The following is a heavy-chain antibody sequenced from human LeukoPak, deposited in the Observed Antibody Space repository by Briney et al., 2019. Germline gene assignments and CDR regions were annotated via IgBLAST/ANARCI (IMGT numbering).Heavy chain of an antibody. CDR2: IYYSGSA. CDR1: GDSVTTYY. V-gene: IGHV4-59*02. J-gene: IGHJ6*02. CDR3: ARDGSNWSSDYYHGVDV. Sequence: SETLSLTCTVSGDSVTTYYWSWIRQPPGKGLEWLGYIYYSGSATYNPSLKSRVTISVDTSKNQFSLKLSSVTAADTAVYYCARDGSNWSSDYYHGVDVWGQGTTVTVSS. D-gene: IGHD4-11*01.